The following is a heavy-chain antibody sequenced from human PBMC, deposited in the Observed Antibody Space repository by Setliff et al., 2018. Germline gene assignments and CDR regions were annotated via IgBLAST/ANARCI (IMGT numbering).Heavy chain of an antibody. CDR2: IYYSGST. Sequence: SETLSLTCTVSGGSISSYYWSWIRQPPGKGLEWIGYIYYSGSTNYNPSLKSRVTISVDTSKNQFSLKLSSVTAADTAVYYCARVLGLRSGAFDIWGQGTMVTVSS. CDR1: GGSISSYY. J-gene: IGHJ3*02. V-gene: IGHV4-59*01. D-gene: IGHD5-12*01. CDR3: ARVLGLRSGAFDI.